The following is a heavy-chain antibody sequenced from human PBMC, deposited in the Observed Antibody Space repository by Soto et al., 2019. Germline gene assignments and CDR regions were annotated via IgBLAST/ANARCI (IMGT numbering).Heavy chain of an antibody. CDR1: GFTFSSYS. Sequence: GGSLRLSCAASGFTFSSYSMNWVRQAPGKGLEWVSSISSSSSYIYYADSVKGRFTISRDNAKNSLYLQMNSLRAEDTAVYYCASHKGEGTHFDYWGQGTLVTVSS. V-gene: IGHV3-21*01. CDR2: ISSSSSYI. J-gene: IGHJ4*02. CDR3: ASHKGEGTHFDY.